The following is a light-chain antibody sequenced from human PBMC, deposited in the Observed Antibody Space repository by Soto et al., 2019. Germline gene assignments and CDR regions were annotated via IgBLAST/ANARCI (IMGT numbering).Light chain of an antibody. CDR2: GAS. J-gene: IGKJ1*01. CDR3: QQYGRSPTT. Sequence: IVFSLSPGTLSLSKGERATLSCRASQSVSSNSLAWYQLKPGQAPRLLIYGASSRATGIPDRFSGSGSGTDFTLTVSRLEPEDFAVYYCQQYGRSPTTFGQGTKVDIK. CDR1: QSVSSNS. V-gene: IGKV3-20*01.